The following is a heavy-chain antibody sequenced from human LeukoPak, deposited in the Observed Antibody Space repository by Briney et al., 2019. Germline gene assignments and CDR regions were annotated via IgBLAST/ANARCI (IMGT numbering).Heavy chain of an antibody. D-gene: IGHD3-10*01. CDR1: GYTFTGYY. J-gene: IGHJ6*03. CDR3: ARADYGSGSSFSYYYYMDV. Sequence: ASVKVSCKASGYTFTGYYMHWVRQAPGQGLEWMEIINPSGGSTSYAQKFQGRVTMTRDTSTSTVYMELSSLRSEDTAVYYCARADYGSGSSFSYYYYMDVWGKGTTVTISS. CDR2: INPSGGST. V-gene: IGHV1-46*01.